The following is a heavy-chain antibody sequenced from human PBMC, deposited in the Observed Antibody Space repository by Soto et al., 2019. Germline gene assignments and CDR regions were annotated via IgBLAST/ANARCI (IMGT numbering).Heavy chain of an antibody. CDR3: ARGGPYDILTGYWY. V-gene: IGHV4-34*01. CDR1: GGSFSGYY. J-gene: IGHJ4*02. CDR2: INHSGST. D-gene: IGHD3-9*01. Sequence: SETLSLTCAVYGGSFSGYYWSWIRQPPGKGLEWIGEINHSGSTNYNPSLKSRVTISVDTSKNQFSLKLSSVTAADTAVYYCARGGPYDILTGYWYWGQGTLVTVSS.